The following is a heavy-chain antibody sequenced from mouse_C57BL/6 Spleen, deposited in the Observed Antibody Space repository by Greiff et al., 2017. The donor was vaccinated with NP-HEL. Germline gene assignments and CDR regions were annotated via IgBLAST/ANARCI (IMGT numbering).Heavy chain of an antibody. D-gene: IGHD2-1*01. Sequence: QVQLQQPGAELVMPGASVKLSCKASGYTFTSYWMHWVKQRPGQGLEWIGEIDPSDSYTNYNQKFKGKSTLTVDKSSSTAYMQLSSLTSEDSAVYYCARWDGNPWFAYWGQGTLVTVSA. CDR3: ARWDGNPWFAY. CDR1: GYTFTSYW. V-gene: IGHV1-69*01. J-gene: IGHJ3*01. CDR2: IDPSDSYT.